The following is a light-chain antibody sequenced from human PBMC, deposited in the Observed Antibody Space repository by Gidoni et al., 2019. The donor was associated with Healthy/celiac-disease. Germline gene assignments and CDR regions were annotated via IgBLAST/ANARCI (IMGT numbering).Light chain of an antibody. CDR3: QQRSNWPLT. Sequence: EIVFKPSPVALSLSPGERATLSCRASQGVASYLAWYQQKPGQAPRLLIYDASNRATGIPARFSGSGSGTDFTLTISSLEPEDFAVYYCQQRSNWPLTFGQGTKVEIK. V-gene: IGKV3D-11*01. CDR2: DAS. CDR1: QGVASY. J-gene: IGKJ1*01.